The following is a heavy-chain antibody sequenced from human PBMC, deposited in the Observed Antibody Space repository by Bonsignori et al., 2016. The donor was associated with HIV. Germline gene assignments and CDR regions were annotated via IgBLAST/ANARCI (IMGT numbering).Heavy chain of an antibody. J-gene: IGHJ4*02. CDR1: GGSISSYY. V-gene: IGHV4-4*07. Sequence: GSLRLSCTVSGGSISSYYWSWIRQPAGKGLEWIGRIYTSGSTNYNPSLKSRVTMSVDTSKNQFSLKLSSVTAADTAVYYCARASVGSGWYYFDYWGQGTLVTVSS. CDR2: IYTSGST. CDR3: ARASVGSGWYYFDY. D-gene: IGHD6-19*01.